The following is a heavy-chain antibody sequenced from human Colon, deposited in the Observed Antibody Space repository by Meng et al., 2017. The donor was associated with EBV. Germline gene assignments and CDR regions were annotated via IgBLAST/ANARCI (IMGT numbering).Heavy chain of an antibody. CDR2: IYHSGTT. Sequence: QGQLQEAGPGLLKPSGTLSLTCAVSGDSISNNWWSWVRQPPGKGLEWIGEIYHSGTTNYNPSLRSRVTISVDKSKNQFSLQLTSVTAADTAVYYCARNGDYNPGLYWGQGTLVTVSS. CDR3: ARNGDYNPGLY. D-gene: IGHD4-17*01. J-gene: IGHJ4*02. V-gene: IGHV4-4*02. CDR1: GDSISNNW.